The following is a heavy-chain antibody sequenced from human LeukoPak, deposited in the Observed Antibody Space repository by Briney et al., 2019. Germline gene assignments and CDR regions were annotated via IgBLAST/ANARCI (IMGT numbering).Heavy chain of an antibody. CDR2: ISAYNGNT. J-gene: IGHJ5*02. CDR1: GYSFVLYG. CDR3: AREWIRGWSGYPLTDPYNWFDP. D-gene: IGHD3-3*01. V-gene: IGHV1-18*01. Sequence: GASVKVSCKASGYSFVLYGISWVRQAPGQGLEWMGWISAYNGNTNYAQKLQGRVTMTTDTSTSTAHMELRSLRSDDTAVYYCAREWIRGWSGYPLTDPYNWFDPRGQGTLVTVSS.